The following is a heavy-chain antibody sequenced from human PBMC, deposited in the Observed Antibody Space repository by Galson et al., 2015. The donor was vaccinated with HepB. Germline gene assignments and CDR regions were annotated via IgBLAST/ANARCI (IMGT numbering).Heavy chain of an antibody. CDR3: ARGNGDDFPRYYYYMDV. J-gene: IGHJ6*03. CDR2: IWYDGSNK. V-gene: IGHV3-33*01. CDR1: GFTFSSYG. Sequence: SLRLSCAASGFTFSSYGMHWVRQAPGKGLEWVAVIWYDGSNKYYADSVKGRFTISRDNSKNALYLQMNSLRAEDTAMYYCARGNGDDFPRYYYYMDVWGKGTTFTVSS. D-gene: IGHD3-3*01.